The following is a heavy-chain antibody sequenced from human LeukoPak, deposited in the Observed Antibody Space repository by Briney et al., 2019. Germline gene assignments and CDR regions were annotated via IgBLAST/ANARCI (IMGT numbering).Heavy chain of an antibody. Sequence: PSETLSLTCAVCGGSFSGYYWSWIRQPPGKGLGWIGEINHSGSTNYNPSLKSRVTISVDTSKSQFSLKLSSVAAADTAVYYCARDNWNYGSSMDVWGQGTTVTVSS. CDR1: GGSFSGYY. CDR2: INHSGST. V-gene: IGHV4-34*01. CDR3: ARDNWNYGSSMDV. D-gene: IGHD1-7*01. J-gene: IGHJ6*02.